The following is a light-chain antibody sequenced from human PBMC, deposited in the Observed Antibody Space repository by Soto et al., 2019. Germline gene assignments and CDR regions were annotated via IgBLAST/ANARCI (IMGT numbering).Light chain of an antibody. CDR3: LHDALFPYS. J-gene: IGKJ2*03. V-gene: IGKV1-12*01. Sequence: DIQMTQSPSSVSASVGDRVTITCRASQGISTWLAWYHQKPGRAPKLLISSVSSLQRGVPSRFSGSGSATDFTLTISSLQPEDFATYYCLHDALFPYSFGQGTRLEI. CDR1: QGISTW. CDR2: SVS.